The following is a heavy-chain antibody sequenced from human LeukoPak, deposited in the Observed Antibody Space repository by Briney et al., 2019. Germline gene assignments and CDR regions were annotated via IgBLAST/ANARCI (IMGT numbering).Heavy chain of an antibody. D-gene: IGHD6-19*01. Sequence: PGRSLRLSCAASGFTFDDYAMRWVRQAPGKGLEWVSGISWNSGSIGYADSVKGRFTISRDNAKNSLYLQMNSLRAEDTALYYCAKARDVSLDSSGWFDYWGQGTLVTVSS. CDR2: ISWNSGSI. CDR3: AKARDVSLDSSGWFDY. V-gene: IGHV3-9*01. J-gene: IGHJ4*02. CDR1: GFTFDDYA.